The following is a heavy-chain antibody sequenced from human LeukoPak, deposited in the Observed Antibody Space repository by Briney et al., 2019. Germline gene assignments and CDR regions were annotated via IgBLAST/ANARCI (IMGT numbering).Heavy chain of an antibody. V-gene: IGHV1-2*02. D-gene: IGHD6-6*01. J-gene: IGHJ4*02. CDR1: GYTFTDYY. CDR3: ARVFRSITARLDFDY. Sequence: ASVKVPCKASGYTFTDYYMHWVRQAPGQGLEWMGWINPNSGGTNYAQKFQGRVTMTRDTSITTAYMELSRLRSDDTAVYYCARVFRSITARLDFDYWGQGTLVTVSS. CDR2: INPNSGGT.